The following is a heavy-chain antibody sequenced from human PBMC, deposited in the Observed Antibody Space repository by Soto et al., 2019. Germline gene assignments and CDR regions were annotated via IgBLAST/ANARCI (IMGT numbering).Heavy chain of an antibody. J-gene: IGHJ6*02. Sequence: GGSLRLSCAASGFTFSSYGMHWVRQAPGKGLEWVAVISYDGSNKYYADSVKGRFTISRDNSKNTLYLQMNSLRAEDTAVYYCAKEGIAVAAYYYYGMDVWGQGTTVTVSS. CDR2: ISYDGSNK. CDR1: GFTFSSYG. D-gene: IGHD6-19*01. V-gene: IGHV3-30*18. CDR3: AKEGIAVAAYYYYGMDV.